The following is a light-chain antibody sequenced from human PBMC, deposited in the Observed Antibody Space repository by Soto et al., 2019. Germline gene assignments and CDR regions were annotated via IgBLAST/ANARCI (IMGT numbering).Light chain of an antibody. CDR1: QSVSSY. CDR3: QKYGDWPPSWT. V-gene: IGKV3-15*01. J-gene: IGKJ1*01. CDR2: GAS. Sequence: EIVLTQSPATLSLSPGERATLSCRASQSVSSYLAWYQQKPGQAPRLLIYGASTRATGIPARFSASGSGTEFTLTISSLQSEDFAVYYCQKYGDWPPSWTFGXGTKV.